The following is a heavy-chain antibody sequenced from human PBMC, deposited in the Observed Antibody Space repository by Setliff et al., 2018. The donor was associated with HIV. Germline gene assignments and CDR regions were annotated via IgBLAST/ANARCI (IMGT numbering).Heavy chain of an antibody. V-gene: IGHV4-59*08. Sequence: SETLSLTCNVSGDAVSPYYWSWIRQPPGKGLEWIGYFANDGSTNYNPPLKSRVTTSVDTSKNHFSLRLSSVTAADTAVYYWARRERYYDILTGRVSDGFDIWGQGTMVTVSS. CDR2: FANDGST. J-gene: IGHJ3*02. D-gene: IGHD3-9*01. CDR3: ARRERYYDILTGRVSDGFDI. CDR1: GDAVSPYY.